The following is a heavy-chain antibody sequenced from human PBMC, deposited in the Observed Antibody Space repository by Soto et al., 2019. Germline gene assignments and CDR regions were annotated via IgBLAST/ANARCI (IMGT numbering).Heavy chain of an antibody. Sequence: QVRLVQSGAEVKKPGASVKVSCKASGYTFITHGISWVRQAPGQGLEWMGRISAYNGDTKYAQKFQGRVNLTTDKSTTTAYMEMRSLRSDDTAVYYCARDGTGGVLGLNKCYYVDGWGEGTTVTVSS. CDR2: ISAYNGDT. CDR3: ARDGTGGVLGLNKCYYVDG. V-gene: IGHV1-18*01. J-gene: IGHJ6*03. D-gene: IGHD2-8*02. CDR1: GYTFITHG.